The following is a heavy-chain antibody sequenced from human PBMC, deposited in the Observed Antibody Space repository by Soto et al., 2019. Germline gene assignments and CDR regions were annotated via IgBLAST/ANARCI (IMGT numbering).Heavy chain of an antibody. V-gene: IGHV4-38-2*01. D-gene: IGHD3-22*01. CDR3: ARVAYFDTTGYYYYFDY. CDR1: GYSISTGYY. Sequence: SETLSLTCAVSGYSISTGYYWGWIRQPPGKGLEWIGSIYRSGSTYYNPSLKSRVTISMDMSKNQFSLKLTSVTAADTAVYYCARVAYFDTTGYYYYFDYWGQGTLVTAPQ. CDR2: IYRSGST. J-gene: IGHJ4*02.